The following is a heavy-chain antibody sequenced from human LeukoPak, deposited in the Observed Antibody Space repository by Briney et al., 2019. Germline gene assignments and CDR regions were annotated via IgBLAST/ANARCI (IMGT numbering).Heavy chain of an antibody. D-gene: IGHD2-15*01. CDR2: INPNSGGT. CDR1: GYTFTGYY. V-gene: IGHV1-2*02. J-gene: IGHJ5*02. CDR3: AGGTRVVALNGWFDP. Sequence: ASVKVSCKASGYTFTGYYMHWVRQAPGQGLEWMGWINPNSGGTNYAQKFQGRVTMTRDTSISTAYMELSRLRSDDTAVYYCAGGTRVVALNGWFDPWGQGTLVTVSS.